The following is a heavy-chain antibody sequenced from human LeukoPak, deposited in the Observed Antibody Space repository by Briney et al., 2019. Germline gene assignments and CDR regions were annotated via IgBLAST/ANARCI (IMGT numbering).Heavy chain of an antibody. D-gene: IGHD3-16*02. CDR1: TFTFRTFA. J-gene: IGHJ4*02. Sequence: PGGSLRLPCAASTFTFRTFAMHWVRQAPGKGLEWVAVISYDGSNKYYADSVKGRFTISRDSSKNTLYLQMNSLRAEDTAVYYCAIGDGLGELSSSFNYWGQGTLVTVSS. CDR2: ISYDGSNK. V-gene: IGHV3-30*04. CDR3: AIGDGLGELSSSFNY.